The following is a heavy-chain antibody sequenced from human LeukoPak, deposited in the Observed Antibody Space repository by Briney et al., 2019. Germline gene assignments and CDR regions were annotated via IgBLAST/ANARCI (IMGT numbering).Heavy chain of an antibody. CDR3: ARHRFYDGSGSYYNFFDY. CDR1: GGSISSRNYY. J-gene: IGHJ4*02. Sequence: SETLSLTCTVSGGSISSRNYYWLWIRQPPGKGLEWTGSIYYSGSNSYNPSLKSRVTISVATSKKQFSLKLSSVAAADTAVYYCARHRFYDGSGSYYNFFDYWGQGTLVTVSS. D-gene: IGHD3-10*01. CDR2: IYYSGSN. V-gene: IGHV4-39*01.